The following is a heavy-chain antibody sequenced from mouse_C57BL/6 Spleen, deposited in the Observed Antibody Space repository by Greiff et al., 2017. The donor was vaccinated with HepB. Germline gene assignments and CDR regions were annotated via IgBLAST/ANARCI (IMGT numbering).Heavy chain of an antibody. Sequence: EVKLMESGGGLVKPGGSLKLSCAASGFTFSDYGMHWVRQAPEKGLEWVAYISSGSSTIYYADTVKGRFTISRDNAKNTLFLQMTSLMSEDTAMYYCARGDDGYYVAWFAYWGQGTLVTVSA. J-gene: IGHJ3*01. D-gene: IGHD2-3*01. CDR2: ISSGSSTI. CDR3: ARGDDGYYVAWFAY. V-gene: IGHV5-17*01. CDR1: GFTFSDYG.